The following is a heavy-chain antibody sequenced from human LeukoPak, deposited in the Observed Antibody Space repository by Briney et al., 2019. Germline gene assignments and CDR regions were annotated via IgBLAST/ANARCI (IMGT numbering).Heavy chain of an antibody. J-gene: IGHJ4*02. Sequence: PSETLSLTCSVSGGSISNYYWSWIRQPAGKGLEYIGRVHSSGSTHYIPSLRSRLTMSVDTSKNQFSLTLTSVTAADTAVYYCVRARFSMATSYYFDYWGQGTLVTVSS. CDR1: GGSISNYY. CDR2: VHSSGST. D-gene: IGHD5-24*01. CDR3: VRARFSMATSYYFDY. V-gene: IGHV4-4*07.